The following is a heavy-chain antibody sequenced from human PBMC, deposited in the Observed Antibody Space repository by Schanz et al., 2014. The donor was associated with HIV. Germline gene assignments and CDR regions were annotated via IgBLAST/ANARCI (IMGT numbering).Heavy chain of an antibody. CDR3: ARAKWPPRSRHFDF. V-gene: IGHV4-31*03. CDR2: IYYTGNT. J-gene: IGHJ4*02. Sequence: QVQLQESGPGLVKPSQTLSLTCTVSGGSISSGGYYWSWIRQHPGKGLEWIGYIYYTGNTYYNPSLKSRVPISVDPSKNQFSLKWDSVTAADTAVYYCARAKWPPRSRHFDFWGQGILVTVSS. D-gene: IGHD6-13*01. CDR1: GGSISSGGYY.